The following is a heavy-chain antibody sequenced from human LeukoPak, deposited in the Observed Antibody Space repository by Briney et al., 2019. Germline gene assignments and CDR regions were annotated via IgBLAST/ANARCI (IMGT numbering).Heavy chain of an antibody. CDR2: IYHSGST. J-gene: IGHJ4*02. CDR1: GGSISSSNW. Sequence: PSGTLSLTCAVSGGSISSSNWWSWVRQPPGKGLEWIGEIYHSGSTNYNPSLKSRVTISVDKSKNQFSLKLSSVTAADTAVYYCAREGYCSGGSCYDPFDYWGQGTLVTVSS. D-gene: IGHD2-15*01. V-gene: IGHV4-4*02. CDR3: AREGYCSGGSCYDPFDY.